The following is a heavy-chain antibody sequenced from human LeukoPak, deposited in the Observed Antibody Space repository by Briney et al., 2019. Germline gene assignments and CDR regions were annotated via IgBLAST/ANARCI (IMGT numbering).Heavy chain of an antibody. J-gene: IGHJ4*02. D-gene: IGHD3-16*02. CDR3: ARAPLIGIWGNYRPTDLDH. V-gene: IGHV1-18*01. CDR1: VYTFTNYG. CDR2: IITHNGDT. Sequence: ASVKVSCKACVYTFTNYGSSWVGPAPGQGLEWMGWIITHNGDTNYAQNLQDRVTMTTETSTGTAYMELRSLRTDDAAVYYCARAPLIGIWGNYRPTDLDHWGQGTLVTVSS.